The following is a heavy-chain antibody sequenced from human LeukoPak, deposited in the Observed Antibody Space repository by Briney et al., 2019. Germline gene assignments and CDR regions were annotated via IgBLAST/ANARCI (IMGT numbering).Heavy chain of an antibody. CDR1: GFIFSNYA. V-gene: IGHV3-53*01. J-gene: IGHJ4*02. CDR3: ASRVVVPAAIPGPFDY. Sequence: PGGSLRLSCAASGFIFSNYAMSWVRQAPGKGLEWVSVIYSGGSTYYADSVKGRFTISRDNSKNTLYLQMNSLRAEDTAVYYCASRVVVPAAIPGPFDYWGQGTLVTVSS. D-gene: IGHD2-2*02. CDR2: IYSGGST.